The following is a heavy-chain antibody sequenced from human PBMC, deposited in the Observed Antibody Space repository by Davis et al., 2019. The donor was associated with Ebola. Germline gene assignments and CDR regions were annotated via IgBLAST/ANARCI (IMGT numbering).Heavy chain of an antibody. CDR2: INPSGGST. J-gene: IGHJ4*02. CDR1: GYTFTSYY. V-gene: IGHV1-46*01. CDR3: ARGYSPKCRGGDCVNDY. Sequence: AASVKVSCKASGYTFTSYYMHWVRQAPGQGLEWMGIINPSGGSTSYAQKFQGRVTMTRDSSITTAYMELTSLRIDDTAVYYCARGYSPKCRGGDCVNDYWGQGTLVTVSS. D-gene: IGHD2-21*01.